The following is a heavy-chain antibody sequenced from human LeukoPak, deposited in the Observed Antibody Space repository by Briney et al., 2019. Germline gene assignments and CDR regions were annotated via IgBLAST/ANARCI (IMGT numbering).Heavy chain of an antibody. J-gene: IGHJ4*02. CDR1: GGSTSSYY. D-gene: IGHD3-9*01. V-gene: IGHV4-59*08. CDR2: IYYSGST. Sequence: SETLSLTCTVSGGSTSSYYWSWLRQPPGKGLEWIGYIYYSGSTNYNPSLKSRVTISVDTSKNQFSLKLSSVTAADTAVYYCARHFRPVDSWNYWGQGTLVTVSS. CDR3: ARHFRPVDSWNY.